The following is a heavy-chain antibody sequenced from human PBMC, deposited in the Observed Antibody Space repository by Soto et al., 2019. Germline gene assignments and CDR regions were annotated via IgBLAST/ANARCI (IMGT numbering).Heavy chain of an antibody. J-gene: IGHJ5*02. CDR2: INPSGDST. D-gene: IGHD3-16*01. CDR1: GYSFISYY. CDR3: ARGYYERSNWFDP. Sequence: ASVKVSCKTSGYSFISYYIHWVRQAPGQGPEWMGIINPSGDSTTYAQKFQGRVTMTRDTSTTTVYMDLSDLRSDDTAVYYCARGYYERSNWFDPWGQGTLVTVSS. V-gene: IGHV1-46*01.